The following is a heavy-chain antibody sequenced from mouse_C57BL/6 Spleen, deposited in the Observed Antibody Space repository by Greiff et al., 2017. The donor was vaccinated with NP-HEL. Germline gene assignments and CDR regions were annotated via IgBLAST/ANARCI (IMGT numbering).Heavy chain of an antibody. J-gene: IGHJ2*01. D-gene: IGHD2-4*01. CDR1: GYTFTSYW. Sequence: QVQLQQPGAELVKPGASVKMSCKASGYTFTSYWITWVKQRPGQGLEWIGDIYPGSGSTNYNEKFKSKATLTVDTSSSTAYMQLSSLTSEDSAVYYCARLWIYYDAFDYWGQGTTLTVSS. CDR3: ARLWIYYDAFDY. CDR2: IYPGSGST. V-gene: IGHV1-55*01.